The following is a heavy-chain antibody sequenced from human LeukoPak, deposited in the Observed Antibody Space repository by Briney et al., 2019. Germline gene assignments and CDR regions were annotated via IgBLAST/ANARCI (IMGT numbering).Heavy chain of an antibody. Sequence: GGSLRLSCAASGFTFSSYWIHWVRQPPGEGLVWVSRVNGDGSDTNYADSVKGRFTISRDNAQNTLYLQMNSLRAEDTAVYYCVRAGYTSGADYWGQGTLVTVSS. J-gene: IGHJ4*02. D-gene: IGHD5-18*01. CDR2: VNGDGSDT. CDR1: GFTFSSYW. CDR3: VRAGYTSGADY. V-gene: IGHV3-74*01.